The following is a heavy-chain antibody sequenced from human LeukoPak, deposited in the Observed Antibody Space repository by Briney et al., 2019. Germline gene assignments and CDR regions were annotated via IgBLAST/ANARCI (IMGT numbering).Heavy chain of an antibody. CDR1: GYTFTGYY. Sequence: ASVKVSCKASGYTFTGYYMHWVRQAPGQGLEWMGWINPNSGGTNYAQKFQGRVTMTRDTSISTAYMELSRLRSDDTAVYYCARDSYDYGGNSVKKQSVQFDYWGQGTLVTVSS. CDR2: INPNSGGT. J-gene: IGHJ4*02. D-gene: IGHD4-23*01. CDR3: ARDSYDYGGNSVKKQSVQFDY. V-gene: IGHV1-2*02.